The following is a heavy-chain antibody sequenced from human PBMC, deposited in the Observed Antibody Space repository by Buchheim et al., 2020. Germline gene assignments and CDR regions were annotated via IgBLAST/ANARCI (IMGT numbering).Heavy chain of an antibody. V-gene: IGHV3-48*03. J-gene: IGHJ4*02. D-gene: IGHD6-25*01. CDR1: GFTFSAYE. CDR2: FGSSGSTI. CDR3: ARAIIAASFDY. Sequence: EVQLVESGGGLVRPGGSLRLSCAASGFTFSAYEMNWVRQAPGKGLEWVSYFGSSGSTIYYADSVKGRFTISRDNAKHSLYLQMNSLRAEDTAVYYCARAIIAASFDYWGQGTL.